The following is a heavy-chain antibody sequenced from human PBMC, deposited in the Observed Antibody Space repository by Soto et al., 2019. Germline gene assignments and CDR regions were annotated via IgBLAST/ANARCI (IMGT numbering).Heavy chain of an antibody. D-gene: IGHD1-7*01. CDR3: ARDGTFDY. J-gene: IGHJ4*02. V-gene: IGHV1-46*01. Sequence: QVQLVQSGAEVKKPGASVKVSCQASGYTFTRYFMQWVRQAPGQGLEWMGLINPAGGTTSNAQQFQGRVTMTRDTSTSTVYLELSSLRSEDTAVYYCARDGTFDYWGQGTLVTVSS. CDR2: INPAGGTT. CDR1: GYTFTRYF.